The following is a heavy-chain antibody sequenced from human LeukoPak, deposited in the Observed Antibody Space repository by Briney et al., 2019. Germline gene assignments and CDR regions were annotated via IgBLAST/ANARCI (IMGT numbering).Heavy chain of an antibody. V-gene: IGHV4-59*12. Sequence: ETESLTCTVSIDSIKNYYWNWIRQPPGKGLEWIGYIYHTGHTNYNRSLKSRLSMSIDPSKNQFSLKLNSVTAADTAVYYCARGNYGSGSYYVVDFDYWGRGTPVTVSS. D-gene: IGHD3-10*01. CDR3: ARGNYGSGSYYVVDFDY. J-gene: IGHJ4*02. CDR2: IYHTGHT. CDR1: IDSIKNYY.